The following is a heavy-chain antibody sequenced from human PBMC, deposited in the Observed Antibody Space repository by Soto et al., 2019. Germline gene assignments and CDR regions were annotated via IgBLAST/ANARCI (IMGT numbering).Heavy chain of an antibody. J-gene: IGHJ4*02. D-gene: IGHD2-21*02. CDR1: GFTFRDYA. CDR3: AKDLVSGDGLWLMDE. CDR2: IYGSGGGV. V-gene: IGHV3-23*01. Sequence: GGSLRLSCTASGFTFRDYAMTWVRQAPGKGLECVSGIYGSGGGVQYADSVKGRFTISRDNYRNTLYLQMNSLRDEDTAVYYCAKDLVSGDGLWLMDEWGQGTPVTVSS.